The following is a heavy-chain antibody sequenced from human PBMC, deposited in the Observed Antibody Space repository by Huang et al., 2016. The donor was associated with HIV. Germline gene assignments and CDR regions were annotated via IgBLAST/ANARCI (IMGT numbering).Heavy chain of an antibody. CDR1: GFTFGDYA. V-gene: IGHV3-49*05. Sequence: EVQLVESGGGLVKPGRSLRLSCTASGFTFGDYAMSWFRQAPGKGVEWVGLIRSKASGGTTEYAASVKGRFTISRDDSKSIAYLQMNSLKIEDTAVYYCTRENYDFWSGYYKYYFDYWGQGTLVTVSS. CDR3: TRENYDFWSGYYKYYFDY. J-gene: IGHJ4*02. CDR2: IRSKASGGTT. D-gene: IGHD3-3*01.